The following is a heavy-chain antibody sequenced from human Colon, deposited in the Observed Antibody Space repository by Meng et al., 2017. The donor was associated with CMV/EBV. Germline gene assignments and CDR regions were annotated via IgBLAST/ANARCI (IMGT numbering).Heavy chain of an antibody. D-gene: IGHD1-26*01. CDR3: ARGYSGTYRIDY. J-gene: IGHJ4*02. Sequence: SVFYFVTYWMHWVRHPPEKGLVWVSRIDDAGTFTDYEVSVKGRFGISRDNRKNTLYLQMNSLRVEDTGVYYCARGYSGTYRIDYWGRGTLVTVSS. V-gene: IGHV3-74*01. CDR1: VFYFVTYW. CDR2: IDDAGTFT.